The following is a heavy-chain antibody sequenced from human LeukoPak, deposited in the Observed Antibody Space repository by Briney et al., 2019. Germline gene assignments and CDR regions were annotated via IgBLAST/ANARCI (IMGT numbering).Heavy chain of an antibody. CDR2: ISYDGSNK. D-gene: IGHD6-6*01. V-gene: IGHV3-30-3*01. Sequence: GGSLRLSCAASGFTFSSYAMHWVRQAPGKGLEWVAVISYDGSNKYYADSVKGRFTISRDNSKNTLYLQMNSLRAEDTAVYYCARDSGSSSSGYYYGMDVWGQGTTVTVSS. J-gene: IGHJ6*02. CDR1: GFTFSSYA. CDR3: ARDSGSSSSGYYYGMDV.